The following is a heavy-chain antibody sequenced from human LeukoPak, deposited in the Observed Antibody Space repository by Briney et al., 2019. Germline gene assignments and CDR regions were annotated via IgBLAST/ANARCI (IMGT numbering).Heavy chain of an antibody. CDR1: GYSISSGYY. D-gene: IGHD1-26*01. Sequence: SETLSLTCTVSGYSISSGYYWGWIRQPPGKGLEWIGSIHHSGSTYYNPSLKSRVTISVDTSKNQFSLKLSSVTAADTAVYYCARDQRAYFDYWGQGTLVTVSS. CDR3: ARDQRAYFDY. CDR2: IHHSGST. V-gene: IGHV4-38-2*02. J-gene: IGHJ4*02.